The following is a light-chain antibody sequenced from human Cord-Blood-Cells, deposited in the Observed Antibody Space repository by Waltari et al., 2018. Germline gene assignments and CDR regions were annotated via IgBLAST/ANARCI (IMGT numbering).Light chain of an antibody. CDR1: SSDVGGYNY. V-gene: IGLV2-14*01. Sequence: QSALTQPASVSGSPGQSITISCTGTSSDVGGYNYVSWYPQHPGKATKLMIYDVSNRPPGVSNRFSGSKSGNTASLTISGLQAEDEADYYCSSYTSSSTVFGGGTKLTVL. CDR2: DVS. CDR3: SSYTSSSTV. J-gene: IGLJ3*02.